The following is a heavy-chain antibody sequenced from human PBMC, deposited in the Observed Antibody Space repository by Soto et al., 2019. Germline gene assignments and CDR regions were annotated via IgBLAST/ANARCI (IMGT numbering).Heavy chain of an antibody. CDR2: IYHSGST. CDR3: ARGDTVITPFDY. D-gene: IGHD5-18*01. Sequence: SETLSLTCAVSGDSISSGGYSWSWIRQPPGKGLEWIGFIYHSGSTYYNPSLKSRVTISVDRSKNQFSLKLSSVTAADTAIYYCARGDTVITPFDYWGQGTLVTVSS. V-gene: IGHV4-30-2*01. J-gene: IGHJ4*02. CDR1: GDSISSGGYS.